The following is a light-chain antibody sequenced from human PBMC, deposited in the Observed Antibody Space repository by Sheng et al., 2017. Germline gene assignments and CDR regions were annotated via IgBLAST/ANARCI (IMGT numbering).Light chain of an antibody. J-gene: IGLJ1*01. V-gene: IGLV1-51*02. CDR1: SSNIESHY. Sequence: QSVLTQPPSVSAAPGQKVSISCSGSSSNIESHYVSWYQQLPGTAPQLLIHEDNKRPSGIPDRFSASKSDTSATLDITGLQTADEAEYYCGTWDRSLTLYVFGTGTKVIVL. CDR3: GTWDRSLTLYV. CDR2: EDN.